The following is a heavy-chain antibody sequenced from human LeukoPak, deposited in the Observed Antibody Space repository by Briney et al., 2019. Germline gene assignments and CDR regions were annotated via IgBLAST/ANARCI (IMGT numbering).Heavy chain of an antibody. Sequence: GASVKVSCKASGCTFCSYAISWVRQAPGQGLEWMGGIIPIFGTANYAQKFQGRVTITADKSTSTAYMELSSLRSEDTAVYYCARAMSLDGYNHFDYWGQGTLVTVSS. J-gene: IGHJ4*02. CDR1: GCTFCSYA. CDR3: ARAMSLDGYNHFDY. D-gene: IGHD5-24*01. CDR2: IIPIFGTA. V-gene: IGHV1-69*06.